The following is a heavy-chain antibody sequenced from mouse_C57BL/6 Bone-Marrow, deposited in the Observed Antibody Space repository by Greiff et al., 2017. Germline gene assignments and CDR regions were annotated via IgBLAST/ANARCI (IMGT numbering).Heavy chain of an antibody. D-gene: IGHD2-3*01. J-gene: IGHJ2*02. V-gene: IGHV1-81*01. CDR1: GFTFTSYG. Sequence: QVHVKQSGAELARPGASLKLSCTASGFTFTSYGISWVKQRTGQGLEWIGEIYPRSGNTYYNEKFKGKVTLTADKASSTTYMELRRLTSEDSAVYFCAIDGYYPYDMDYWGQGTSLTVAS. CDR3: AIDGYYPYDMDY. CDR2: IYPRSGNT.